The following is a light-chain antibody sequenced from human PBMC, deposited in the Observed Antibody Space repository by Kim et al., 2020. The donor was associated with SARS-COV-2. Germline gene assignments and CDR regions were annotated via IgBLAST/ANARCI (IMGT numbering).Light chain of an antibody. J-gene: IGLJ3*02. CDR2: DVT. CDR3: SSYTTSSTWV. V-gene: IGLV2-14*01. CDR1: SSDVGAYNY. Sequence: QSALTQPASVSGSPGQSITISCTGTSSDVGAYNYVSWYQQHPGKAPKVMIYDVTKRPSGVSDRLSGSKSGNTASLTISGLQAEDEADYYCSSYTTSSTWVFGGGTEVTVL.